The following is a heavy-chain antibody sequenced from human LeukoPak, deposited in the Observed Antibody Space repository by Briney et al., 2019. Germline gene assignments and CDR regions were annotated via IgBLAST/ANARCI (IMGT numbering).Heavy chain of an antibody. J-gene: IGHJ4*02. V-gene: IGHV1-69*04. CDR3: AGNPVVPAAIRTEDYFDY. CDR1: GGTFSSYA. CDR2: IIPILGIA. Sequence: SVKVSCKASGGTFSSYAISWVRQAPGQGLEWMGRIIPILGIANYAQKFQGRVTITADKSTSTAYMELSSLRSEDTAVYYCAGNPVVPAAIRTEDYFDYWGQGTLVTVSS. D-gene: IGHD2-2*02.